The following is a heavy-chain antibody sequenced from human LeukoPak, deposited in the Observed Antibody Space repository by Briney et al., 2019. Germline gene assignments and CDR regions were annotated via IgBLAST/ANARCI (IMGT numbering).Heavy chain of an antibody. Sequence: SVKVSCKASGGTFSSYAISWVRQAPGQGLEWMGRIIPIFGTANYAQKFQGRVTITTDESTSTAYMELSSLRSEDRAVYYCARGTPDSSGQGVWGQGTMVTVSS. CDR1: GGTFSSYA. J-gene: IGHJ3*01. V-gene: IGHV1-69*05. D-gene: IGHD3-22*01. CDR3: ARGTPDSSGQGV. CDR2: IIPIFGTA.